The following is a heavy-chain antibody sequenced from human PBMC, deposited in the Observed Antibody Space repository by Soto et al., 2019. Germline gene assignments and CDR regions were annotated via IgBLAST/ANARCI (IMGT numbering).Heavy chain of an antibody. CDR3: ARDRGSIAVAANYYYYGMDV. D-gene: IGHD6-19*01. CDR1: GFTFSSYW. CDR2: IKQDGSEK. Sequence: LRLSCAASGFTFSSYWMSWVRQAPGKGLEWVANIKQDGSEKYYVDSVKGRFTISRDNAKNSLYLQMNSLRAEDTAVYYCARDRGSIAVAANYYYYGMDVWGQGTTVTVSS. J-gene: IGHJ6*02. V-gene: IGHV3-7*03.